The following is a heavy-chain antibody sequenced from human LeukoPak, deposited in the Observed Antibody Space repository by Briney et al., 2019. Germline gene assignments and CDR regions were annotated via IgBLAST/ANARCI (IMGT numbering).Heavy chain of an antibody. CDR1: GFTVGSSY. J-gene: IGHJ4*02. CDR3: TRDLNSGGSC. CDR2: IHSGGNT. V-gene: IGHV3-53*01. Sequence: GGSLRLSCAASGFTVGSSYMSWVRQAPGKGLEWVSVIHSGGNTYYADSVKGRFTISRDNSKSTLYLQMNSLRAEDTAVYYCTRDLNSGGSCWGQGTLVTVSS. D-gene: IGHD2-15*01.